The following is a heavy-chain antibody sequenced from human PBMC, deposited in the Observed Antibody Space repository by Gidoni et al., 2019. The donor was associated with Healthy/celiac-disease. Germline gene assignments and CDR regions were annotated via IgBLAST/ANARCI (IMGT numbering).Heavy chain of an antibody. CDR3: ARWGPIAAASAVGFQH. V-gene: IGHV4-38-2*02. D-gene: IGHD6-13*01. J-gene: IGHJ1*01. Sequence: QVQMHVSGPALAKATETLSLSGTVSGYSISSGYYWGWARQPPGQGLEWIGSIYHSGSTYYNPSLKSRVTISVDTSKNQFSLKLSSVTAADTAVYYCARWGPIAAASAVGFQHWGQGTLVTVSS. CDR2: IYHSGST. CDR1: GYSISSGYY.